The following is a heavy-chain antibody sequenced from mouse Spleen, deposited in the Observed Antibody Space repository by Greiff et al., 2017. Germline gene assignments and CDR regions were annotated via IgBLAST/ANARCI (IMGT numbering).Heavy chain of an antibody. CDR2: ISYDGSN. D-gene: IGHD2-1*01. CDR1: GYSITSGYY. CDR3: ATIWYPDY. V-gene: IGHV3-6*01. J-gene: IGHJ2*01. Sequence: ESGPGLVKPSQSLSLTCSVTGYSITSGYYWNWIRQFPGNKLEWMGYISYDGSNNYNPSLKNRISITRDTSKNQFFLKLNSVTTEDTATYYCATIWYPDYWGQGTTLTVSS.